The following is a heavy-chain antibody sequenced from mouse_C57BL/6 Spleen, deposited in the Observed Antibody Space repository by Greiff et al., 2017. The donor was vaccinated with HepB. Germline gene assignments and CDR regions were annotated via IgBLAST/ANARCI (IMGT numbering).Heavy chain of an antibody. CDR3: ARWGPGTAVDY. Sequence: QVQLRQPGAELVKPGASVKLSCKASGYTFTSYWMQWVKQRPGQGLEWIGEIDPSDSYTNYNQKFKGKATLTVDTSSSTAYMQLSSLTSEDSAVYYCARWGPGTAVDYWGQGTTLTVSS. CDR1: GYTFTSYW. CDR2: IDPSDSYT. J-gene: IGHJ2*01. V-gene: IGHV1-50*01. D-gene: IGHD3-3*01.